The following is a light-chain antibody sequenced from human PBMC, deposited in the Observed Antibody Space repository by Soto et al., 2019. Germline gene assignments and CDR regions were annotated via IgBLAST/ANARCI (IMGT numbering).Light chain of an antibody. CDR2: GNI. CDR1: SSNIGAGYD. CDR3: QSYDSSLSGSVV. Sequence: QSVLTQPPSVSGAPGQRVTISCTGSSSNIGAGYDVHWYQHLPGTAPKLLIYGNINRPSGVPDRFSGSKSGTSASLAITGLQAEDEADYYCQSYDSSLSGSVVFGGGTQLTVL. V-gene: IGLV1-40*01. J-gene: IGLJ2*01.